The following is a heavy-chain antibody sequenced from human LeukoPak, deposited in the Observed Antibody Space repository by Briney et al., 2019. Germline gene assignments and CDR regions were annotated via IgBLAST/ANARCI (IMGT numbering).Heavy chain of an antibody. CDR2: IYYSGST. V-gene: IGHV4-61*01. Sequence: SETLSLTCTVSGGSVSSGTYYWSWIRQPPGKGLEWIGYIYYSGSTNYNPSLKSRVTISVDKSKNQFSLKLSSVTAADTAVYYCARGAKDYGDYVFDYWGQGTLVTVSS. CDR1: GGSVSSGTYY. CDR3: ARGAKDYGDYVFDY. J-gene: IGHJ4*02. D-gene: IGHD4-17*01.